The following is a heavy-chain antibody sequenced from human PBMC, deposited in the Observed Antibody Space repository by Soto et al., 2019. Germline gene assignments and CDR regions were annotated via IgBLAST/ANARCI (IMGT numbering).Heavy chain of an antibody. CDR2: VWFDGSDE. Sequence: ESGGGVVQPGTSLRLSCAASGFIFSSNAIYWVRQAPGKGLEWVAAVWFDGSDEYYVDSVKGRFTISRDNSKNTLYLQMNSLRAEDTALYFCARLSGTYPAGAFDVWGQGTVVIVSS. V-gene: IGHV3-33*01. CDR3: ARLSGTYPAGAFDV. J-gene: IGHJ3*01. D-gene: IGHD1-26*01. CDR1: GFIFSSNA.